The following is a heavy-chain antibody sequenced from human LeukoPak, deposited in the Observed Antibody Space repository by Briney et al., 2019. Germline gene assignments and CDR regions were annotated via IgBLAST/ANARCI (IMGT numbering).Heavy chain of an antibody. V-gene: IGHV5-51*01. CDR2: IYPVDSDT. CDR1: GYSFTSYW. CDR3: ARLRDTAMTFLGTFTAFDI. Sequence: ESLKISCKGSGYSFTSYWIGWVRQMPGKGLEWMGIIYPVDSDTRYSPSFQGQVTISADKSINTAYLQWSSLKASDTAMYYCARLRDTAMTFLGTFTAFDIWGQGTMVTVSS. D-gene: IGHD5-18*01. J-gene: IGHJ3*02.